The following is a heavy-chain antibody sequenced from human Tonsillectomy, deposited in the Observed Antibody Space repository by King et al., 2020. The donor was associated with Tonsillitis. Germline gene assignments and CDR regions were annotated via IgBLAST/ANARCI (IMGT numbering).Heavy chain of an antibody. J-gene: IGHJ4*02. CDR2: ISYDGSNK. CDR1: GFTFSNYG. V-gene: IGHV3-30*18. Sequence: VQLVESGGGVVQPGRSLRLSCAASGFTFSNYGMHWVRQAPGKGLEWVAVISYDGSNKYYADFVKGRFTISRDNSKNTLYLQMNSLRTEDTAVYSCANEGGETPLGGYFDYGGQGTLATVSS. D-gene: IGHD3-16*01. CDR3: ANEGGETPLGGYFDY.